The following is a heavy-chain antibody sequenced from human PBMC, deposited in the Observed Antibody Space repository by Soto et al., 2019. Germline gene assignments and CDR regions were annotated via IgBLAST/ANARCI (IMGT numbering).Heavy chain of an antibody. J-gene: IGHJ6*02. CDR2: IIPISDTT. V-gene: IGHV1-69*01. CDR3: ARSQGSSTSLEIYYSYYYGMDV. Sequence: QVQLVQSGAEVKKPGSSVKVSCKASGGTFSSYAISWGRQARGQGREWMGGIIPISDTTNYAQEFQGRVTITADASTSTAYMELSSLRSEDTAVYYCARSQGSSTSLEIYYSYYYGMDVWGQGTTVTVSS. D-gene: IGHD2-2*01. CDR1: GGTFSSYA.